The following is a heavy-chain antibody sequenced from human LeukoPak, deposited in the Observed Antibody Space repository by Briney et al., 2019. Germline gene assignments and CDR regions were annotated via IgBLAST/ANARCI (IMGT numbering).Heavy chain of an antibody. CDR1: GFTFSSYA. J-gene: IGHJ6*02. Sequence: PGGSLRLSCAASGFTFSSYAMSWVRQAPGKGLEWVSAISGSGGSTYYADSVKGRFTISRDNAKNSLYLQMNSLRAEDTAVYYCARDDSSASGPYYYYGMDVWGQGTTVTVSS. D-gene: IGHD3-22*01. CDR2: ISGSGGST. CDR3: ARDDSSASGPYYYYGMDV. V-gene: IGHV3-23*01.